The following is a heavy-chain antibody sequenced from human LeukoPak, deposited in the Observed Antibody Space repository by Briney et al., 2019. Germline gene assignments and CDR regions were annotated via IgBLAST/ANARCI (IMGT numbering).Heavy chain of an antibody. D-gene: IGHD7-27*01. CDR1: GFTFSNHG. CDR3: ARDLAWGAFDY. CDR2: VSPPGGGT. J-gene: IGHJ4*02. V-gene: IGHV3-23*01. Sequence: GGSLRLSWAASGFTFSNHGMNWVRQAPGKGLEWLSGVSPPGGGTYYADSVKGRFTISRDDSKNTLSLQMNSLRVEDTAVYYCARDLAWGAFDYWGQGTLVTVSS.